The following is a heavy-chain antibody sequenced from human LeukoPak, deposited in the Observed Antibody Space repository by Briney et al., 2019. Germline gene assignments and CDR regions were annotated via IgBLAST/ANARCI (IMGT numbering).Heavy chain of an antibody. J-gene: IGHJ5*02. V-gene: IGHV4-38-2*02. CDR2: IYHSGST. CDR3: ARVDYYGPFDP. D-gene: IGHD3-10*01. CDR1: GYSISSGYY. Sequence: SETLSLTCTVSGYSISSGYYWGWIRQPPGKGLEWIGSIYHSGSTYYNPSLKSRVTISVDTSKNQFSLKLSSVTAADTAVYYCARVDYYGPFDPWGQGTLVTVSS.